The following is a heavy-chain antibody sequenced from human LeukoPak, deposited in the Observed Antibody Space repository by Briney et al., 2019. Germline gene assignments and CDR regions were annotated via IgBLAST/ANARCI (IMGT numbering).Heavy chain of an antibody. CDR2: MSYDGSNK. V-gene: IGHV3-30-3*01. Sequence: GSLRLSCAASGFTFSSYAMHWVRQAPGKGLEWVAVMSYDGSNKYYADSVKGRFTISRDNSKNTLYLQMNSLRAEDTAVYYCARAKGERFLGWLSVDYWGQGTLVTVSS. J-gene: IGHJ4*02. D-gene: IGHD3-3*01. CDR3: ARAKGERFLGWLSVDY. CDR1: GFTFSSYA.